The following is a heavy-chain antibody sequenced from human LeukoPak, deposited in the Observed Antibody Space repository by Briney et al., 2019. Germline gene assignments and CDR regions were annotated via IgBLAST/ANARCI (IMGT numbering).Heavy chain of an antibody. V-gene: IGHV3-7*01. D-gene: IGHD5-12*01. Sequence: GGSLRLSCVASEFIFSDYWMSWVRQAPGKGLEWVANIKQGGREEKYVGSVKGRFAISRDDAKNLVYLQMNSLRAEDTAVYYCATFGLVAALDLWGQGTLVTVSS. CDR3: ATFGLVAALDL. CDR2: IKQGGREE. CDR1: EFIFSDYW. J-gene: IGHJ4*02.